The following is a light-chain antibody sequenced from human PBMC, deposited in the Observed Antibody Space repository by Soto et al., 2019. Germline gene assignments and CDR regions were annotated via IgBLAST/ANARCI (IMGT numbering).Light chain of an antibody. V-gene: IGKV3-20*01. CDR1: QSVSSSY. CDR3: QQYGTSLLP. J-gene: IGKJ4*01. CDR2: GAS. Sequence: ESVLTQSPGTLSLSPGERATLSCRASQSVSSSYLAWYQQKPGQAPRLLIYGASSRATGIPDRFSGSGSGTDFTLTISRLEPEDFAVYYCQQYGTSLLPFGGGTKVAIK.